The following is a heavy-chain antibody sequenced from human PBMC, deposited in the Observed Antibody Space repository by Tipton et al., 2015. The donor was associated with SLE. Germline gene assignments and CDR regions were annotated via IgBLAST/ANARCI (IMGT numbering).Heavy chain of an antibody. D-gene: IGHD6-6*01. Sequence: TLSLTCTVSGGSISSGGYYWSWIRQHPGNGLEWIGYIYYSGSTYYNPSLKSRVTISVDTSKNQFSLKLSPVTAADTAVYYCATASSSQAYYFDYWGQGTLVTVSS. CDR1: GGSISSGGYY. V-gene: IGHV4-31*03. CDR2: IYYSGST. CDR3: ATASSSQAYYFDY. J-gene: IGHJ4*02.